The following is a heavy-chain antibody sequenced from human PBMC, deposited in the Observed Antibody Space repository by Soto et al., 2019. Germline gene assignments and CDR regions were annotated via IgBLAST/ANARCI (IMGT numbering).Heavy chain of an antibody. D-gene: IGHD6-6*01. J-gene: IGHJ6*02. Sequence: PETLCLTCTIYGVSFSGYYWTWSLQPPGKGLEWIGEINHSGTTNYSPSLKRRVSISVDTSKDKFSLNLSSVTAADTAVYYCASGKTRTDRQSLRDYCDGLDVWGQGTTVSVSS. V-gene: IGHV4-34*01. CDR3: ASGKTRTDRQSLRDYCDGLDV. CDR1: GVSFSGYY. CDR2: INHSGTT.